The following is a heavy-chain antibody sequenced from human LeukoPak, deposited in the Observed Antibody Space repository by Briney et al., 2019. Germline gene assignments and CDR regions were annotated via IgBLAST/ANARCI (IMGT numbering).Heavy chain of an antibody. J-gene: IGHJ3*02. V-gene: IGHV5-51*01. CDR1: GYSFTSYW. CDR2: IYPGDSDT. D-gene: IGHD6-13*01. Sequence: GESLKISCKGSGYSFTSYWIGWVRQMPGKGLEWMGIIYPGDSDTRYSPSFQGQVTISADKSISTAYLQWSSLKASDTAMYYCARLGDSSSWYRAFDIWGQGTMVTVSS. CDR3: ARLGDSSSWYRAFDI.